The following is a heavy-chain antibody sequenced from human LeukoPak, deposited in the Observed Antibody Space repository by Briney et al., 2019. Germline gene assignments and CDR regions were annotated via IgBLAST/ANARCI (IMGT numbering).Heavy chain of an antibody. J-gene: IGHJ5*02. D-gene: IGHD2-15*01. CDR3: ARDNYCSGGSCYSSWFDP. CDR2: ISAYNGNT. Sequence: ASVKVSCKASGYTFTSYGISWVRQAPGQGLEWMGWISAYNGNTNYAQKLQGRVTMTTDTSTSTAYMELRSLRSDDTAVYYCARDNYCSGGSCYSSWFDPWGQGTLVTVSS. V-gene: IGHV1-18*01. CDR1: GYTFTSYG.